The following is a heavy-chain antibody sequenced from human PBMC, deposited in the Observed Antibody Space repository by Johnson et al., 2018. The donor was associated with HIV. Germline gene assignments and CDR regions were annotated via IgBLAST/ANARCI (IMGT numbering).Heavy chain of an antibody. CDR3: ARGPSSGWYGWDAFDI. CDR2: ISYDGSNK. CDR1: GFTFSSYA. Sequence: QVQLVESGGGVVQPGRSLRLSCAASGFTFSSYAMHWVRQAPGKGLEWVAVISYDGSNKYYADSVKGRFTISRDNSKNTLYLQMNSLRAEDTAVYYCARGPSSGWYGWDAFDIWGQGTMVTVSS. D-gene: IGHD6-19*01. J-gene: IGHJ3*02. V-gene: IGHV3-30*04.